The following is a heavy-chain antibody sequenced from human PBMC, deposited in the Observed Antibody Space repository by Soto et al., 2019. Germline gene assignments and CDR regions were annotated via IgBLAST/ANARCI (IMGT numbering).Heavy chain of an antibody. CDR2: IYRGGIT. V-gene: IGHV4-38-2*01. CDR3: AIGNPGWFDP. J-gene: IGHJ5*02. Sequence: PSETLSLTCAVSGYSISSGLYWGWIRQPPGKGLEWIGTIYRGGITYYNPSLKSRVTISIVTSKNHFSLRLSSVTATDTAVYCCAIGNPGWFDPWGKVTRVTVSS. D-gene: IGHD1-1*01. CDR1: GYSISSGLY.